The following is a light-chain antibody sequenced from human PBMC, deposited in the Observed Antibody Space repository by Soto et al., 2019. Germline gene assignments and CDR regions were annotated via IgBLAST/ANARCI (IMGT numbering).Light chain of an antibody. Sequence: EIVLTQSPCTLSSSPGERATLSCRASQSVSSSYLAWYQQKNGQAPRLLMYDASSRATGIPDRFSGSKYGTDFNLTITSLETEDFAVYYCQQYGTSPRTFGQGTRLEIK. J-gene: IGKJ5*01. CDR3: QQYGTSPRT. CDR1: QSVSSSY. V-gene: IGKV3-20*01. CDR2: DAS.